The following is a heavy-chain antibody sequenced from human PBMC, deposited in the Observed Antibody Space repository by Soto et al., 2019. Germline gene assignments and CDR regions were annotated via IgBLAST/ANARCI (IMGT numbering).Heavy chain of an antibody. CDR2: ISGSGGST. J-gene: IGHJ6*03. CDR3: AKNVDTAMVTWNYYYYYYMDV. D-gene: IGHD5-18*01. CDR1: GFTFSSYA. V-gene: IGHV3-23*01. Sequence: PGGSLRLSCAASGFTFSSYAMSWVRQAPGKGLEWVSAISGSGGSTYYADSVKGRSTISRDNSKNTLYLQMNSLRAEDTAVYYCAKNVDTAMVTWNYYYYYYMDVWGKGTTVTVSS.